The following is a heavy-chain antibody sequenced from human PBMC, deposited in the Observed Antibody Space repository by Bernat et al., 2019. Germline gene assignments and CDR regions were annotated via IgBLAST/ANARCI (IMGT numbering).Heavy chain of an antibody. V-gene: IGHV3-30*02. Sequence: QVQLVESGGGVVQPGGSPRLSCATSGFTFSSYGMHWVRQAPGKGLEWVAFIRYDGSNKNHADSVKGRFTISRDNSKNTLFLQMNSLRVEDTAVYFCAKDRGRGFTYGVGGDDYWGQGTLVTVSS. D-gene: IGHD5-18*01. J-gene: IGHJ4*02. CDR2: IRYDGSNK. CDR3: AKDRGRGFTYGVGGDDY. CDR1: GFTFSSYG.